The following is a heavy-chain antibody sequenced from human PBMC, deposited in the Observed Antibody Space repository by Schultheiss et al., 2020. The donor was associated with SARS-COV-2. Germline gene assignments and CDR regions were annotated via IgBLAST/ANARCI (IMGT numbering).Heavy chain of an antibody. Sequence: SETLSLTCTVSGGSISSGFYYWSWIRQYPGKGLEWIGHIYYSGRTVYNPSLKSRVVISVDTSKNHFSLRLSSVTAADTAVYYCARDGRAIFGVVMDSYGMDVWGQGTTVTVSS. CDR2: IYYSGRT. V-gene: IGHV4-31*03. CDR3: ARDGRAIFGVVMDSYGMDV. D-gene: IGHD3-3*01. CDR1: GGSISSGFYY. J-gene: IGHJ6*02.